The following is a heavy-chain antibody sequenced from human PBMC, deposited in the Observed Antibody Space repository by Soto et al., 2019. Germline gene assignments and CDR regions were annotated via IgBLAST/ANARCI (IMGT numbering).Heavy chain of an antibody. CDR2: ISGGGDAT. Sequence: EVQLLDSGGGLVQPGGSLRLSCAASGFTFSGYALTWVRQAPGKGLEWVSAISGGGDATFYADSVKGRFTISRDNSKNTPYIQINNLRGEDKDVHHRARKVSGSTGRPDLWYFDLWGRGTLVTVSS. V-gene: IGHV3-23*01. J-gene: IGHJ2*01. CDR1: GFTFSGYA. CDR3: ARKVSGSTGRPDLWYFDL. D-gene: IGHD3-10*01.